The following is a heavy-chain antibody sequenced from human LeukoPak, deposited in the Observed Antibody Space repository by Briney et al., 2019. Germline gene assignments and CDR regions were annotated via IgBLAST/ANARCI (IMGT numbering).Heavy chain of an antibody. Sequence: PSGTLSLTCTVSGGSISSYYWTWIRQPPGKGLEWIGYIYYSGSTNYNPSLKSRVTISVDTSKNQFSLKLSSVTAADTAVYYCARVRESSNIGTIDYWGQGTLVTVSS. CDR1: GGSISSYY. V-gene: IGHV4-59*01. J-gene: IGHJ4*02. D-gene: IGHD2/OR15-2a*01. CDR2: IYYSGST. CDR3: ARVRESSNIGTIDY.